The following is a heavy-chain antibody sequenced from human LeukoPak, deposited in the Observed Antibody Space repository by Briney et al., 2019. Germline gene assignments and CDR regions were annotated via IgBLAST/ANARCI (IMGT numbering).Heavy chain of an antibody. V-gene: IGHV4-61*02. CDR3: ARHQVVYYDYVWGSYRYRKGFDY. CDR2: IYTSGST. Sequence: SETLSLTCTVSGGSISSGRYYWSWIRQPAGEGLEWIGRIYTSGSTNYNPSLKSRVTISVDTSKNQFSLKLSSVTAADTAVYYCARHQVVYYDYVWGSYRYRKGFDYWGQGTLVTVSS. J-gene: IGHJ4*02. D-gene: IGHD3-16*02. CDR1: GGSISSGRYY.